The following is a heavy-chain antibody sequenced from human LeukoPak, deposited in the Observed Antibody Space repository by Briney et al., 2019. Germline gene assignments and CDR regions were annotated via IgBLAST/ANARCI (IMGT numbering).Heavy chain of an antibody. CDR2: ITYDGNEI. D-gene: IGHD5-18*01. CDR1: GFTFSSSW. Sequence: GGSVRLSCAASGFTFSSSWMAWVRQAPGKGLEWVANITYDGNEIYYVDSVKGRFTISRDNAKNSLHLEMNSLRADDTAVYYCAAMDHFDYWGQGTLVSVSS. J-gene: IGHJ4*02. V-gene: IGHV3-7*01. CDR3: AAMDHFDY.